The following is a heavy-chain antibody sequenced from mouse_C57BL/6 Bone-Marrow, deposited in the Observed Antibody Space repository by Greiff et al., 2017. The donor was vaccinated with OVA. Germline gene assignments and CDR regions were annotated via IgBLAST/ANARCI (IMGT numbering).Heavy chain of an antibody. CDR3: ASAVFAY. CDR2: IDPSDSYT. J-gene: IGHJ3*01. CDR1: GYTFTSYC. V-gene: IGHV1-50*01. Sequence: VQLQQPGAELVKPGASVKLSCKASGYTFTSYCMQWVKQRPGQGLEWIGEIDPSDSYTNYHQQFKGKATLTVDTSSSTAYMQLNSLTSEDSAVYYCASAVFAYWGQGTLVTVSA.